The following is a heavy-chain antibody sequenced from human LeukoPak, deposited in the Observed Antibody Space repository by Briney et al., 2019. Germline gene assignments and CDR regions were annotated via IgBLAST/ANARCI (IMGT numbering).Heavy chain of an antibody. Sequence: GGSLRLSCAASGFTFSAAWMNWVRQAPGKGREWVGRIKSKSNGGTTDFAAPVRDRFTISRDDTKNTLNLKMDSLRTEDTAVYYCVADLPGTNSPYFDYWGQGTLVTPSS. D-gene: IGHD4/OR15-4a*01. V-gene: IGHV3-15*01. J-gene: IGHJ4*02. CDR2: IKSKSNGGTT. CDR3: VADLPGTNSPYFDY. CDR1: GFTFSAAW.